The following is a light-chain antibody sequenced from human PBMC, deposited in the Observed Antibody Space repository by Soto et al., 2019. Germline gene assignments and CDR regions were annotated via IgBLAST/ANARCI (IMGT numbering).Light chain of an antibody. CDR2: DAS. V-gene: IGKV3-15*01. CDR1: ESVGRH. Sequence: GVKQSPATLSVTHGERATLSCRASESVGRHLAWYHQKPGQAPKLLIFDASTRATGVPARFSGSGSGTEFTLTVSSLQSEDIAVYFCQQYNNWPPNFGQRRRLEIK. CDR3: QQYNNWPPN. J-gene: IGKJ5*01.